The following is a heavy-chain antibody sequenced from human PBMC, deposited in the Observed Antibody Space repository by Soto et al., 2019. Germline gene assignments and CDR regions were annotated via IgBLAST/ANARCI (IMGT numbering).Heavy chain of an antibody. CDR3: ARDSLQWLVV. D-gene: IGHD6-19*01. Sequence: QVQLVQSGAEVKKPGASVKVSCKASGYTFTSYYMPWVRQAPGQGLAWMGIINPSGGSTSYAQKFQGRVTMTRDTSTSTVYMELSSLRSEDTAVYYCARDSLQWLVVWGQGTTVTVSS. CDR1: GYTFTSYY. V-gene: IGHV1-46*01. CDR2: INPSGGST. J-gene: IGHJ6*02.